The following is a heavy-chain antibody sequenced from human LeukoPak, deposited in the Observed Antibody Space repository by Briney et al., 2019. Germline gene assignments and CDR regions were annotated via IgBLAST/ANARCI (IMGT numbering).Heavy chain of an antibody. Sequence: GGSLRLSCAASGFTFSSYAMSWVRQAPGKGLEWVSAISGSGGSTYYADSVKGRFTISRDNSKNTLYLQMNGLRAEDTAVYYCAKRYYYGSGSYYPLDYWGQGTLVTVSS. V-gene: IGHV3-23*01. CDR3: AKRYYYGSGSYYPLDY. CDR1: GFTFSSYA. J-gene: IGHJ4*02. D-gene: IGHD3-10*01. CDR2: ISGSGGST.